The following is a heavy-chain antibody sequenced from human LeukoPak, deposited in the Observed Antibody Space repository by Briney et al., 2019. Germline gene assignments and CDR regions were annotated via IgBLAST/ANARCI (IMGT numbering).Heavy chain of an antibody. V-gene: IGHV1-2*06. CDR1: GYTFTGYS. D-gene: IGHD3-10*01. CDR2: INPNSGDT. J-gene: IGHJ5*02. CDR3: AKTYYCGSGSSFWFDP. Sequence: ASVKVSCKASGYTFTGYSMHWVRQAPGQGLEWMGRINPNSGDTNYAQKFQGRVTMTRDTSISTAYMGLSRLRSDDTAFYYCAKTYYCGSGSSFWFDPWGQGTLVTVSS.